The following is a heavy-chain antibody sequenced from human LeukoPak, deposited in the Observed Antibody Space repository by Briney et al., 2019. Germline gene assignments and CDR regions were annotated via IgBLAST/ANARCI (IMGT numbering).Heavy chain of an antibody. Sequence: SETLSLTCTVSGGSISSHYWSWIQQPPGKGLEWIGYIYYSGSTNYNPSLKSRVTISVDTSKNQFSLKLSSVTAADTAVYYCARTRYTYYDFWSGYSNDAFDIWGQGTMVTVSS. CDR3: ARTRYTYYDFWSGYSNDAFDI. CDR1: GGSISSHY. D-gene: IGHD3-3*01. CDR2: IYYSGST. J-gene: IGHJ3*02. V-gene: IGHV4-59*11.